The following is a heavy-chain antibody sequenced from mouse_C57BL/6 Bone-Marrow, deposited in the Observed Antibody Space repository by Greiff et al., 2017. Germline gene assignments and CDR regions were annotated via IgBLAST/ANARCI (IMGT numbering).Heavy chain of an antibody. V-gene: IGHV1-64*01. CDR3: ERRGYGNVDY. CDR1: GYTFTSYW. J-gene: IGHJ2*01. D-gene: IGHD2-10*02. CDR2: IHPNSGST. Sequence: QVQLQQPGAELVKPGASVKLSCKASGYTFTSYWMHWVKQRPGHGLEWIGMIHPNSGSTNYNEKFKSKATLTVDKSSSTAYMQLSSLTSEDSAVYYCERRGYGNVDYWSQGTTLTVSS.